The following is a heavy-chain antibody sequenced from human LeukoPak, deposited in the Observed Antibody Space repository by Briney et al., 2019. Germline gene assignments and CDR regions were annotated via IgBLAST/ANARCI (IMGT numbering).Heavy chain of an antibody. CDR1: GFTFSSYS. CDR3: ARGIAPPPHNWFDP. J-gene: IGHJ5*02. V-gene: IGHV3-21*01. Sequence: GGSLRLSCATSGFTFSSYSMNWVRQAPGKGLEWVSSISSSSSYIYYADSVKGRFTISRDNAKNSLYLQMNSLRAEDTAVYYCARGIAPPPHNWFDPWGQGTLVTVSS. D-gene: IGHD6-13*01. CDR2: ISSSSSYI.